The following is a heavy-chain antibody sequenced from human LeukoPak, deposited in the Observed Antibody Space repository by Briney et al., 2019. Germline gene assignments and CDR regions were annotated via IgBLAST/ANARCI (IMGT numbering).Heavy chain of an antibody. J-gene: IGHJ4*02. D-gene: IGHD1-7*01. CDR1: GFTFSSYA. Sequence: PGGSLRLSCAASGFTFSSYAMHWVRQAPGKGLEWVAVISYDGSNKYYADSVKGRFTISRDNSKNTLYLQMNSLRAEDTAVYYCARDEELELFDYWGQGTLVTVSS. CDR2: ISYDGSNK. CDR3: ARDEELELFDY. V-gene: IGHV3-30-3*01.